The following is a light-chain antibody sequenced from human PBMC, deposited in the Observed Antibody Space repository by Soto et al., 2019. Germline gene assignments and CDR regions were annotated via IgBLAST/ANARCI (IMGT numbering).Light chain of an antibody. V-gene: IGLV2-14*01. CDR1: SSDIGGYKY. Sequence: QSALTQPASVSGSLGQSITISCTGTSSDIGGYKYVSWYQQHPGKAPKLIIFEVSNRPSGVSDRFSGSNSGNTASLTISGLQAEDEADYYCTSYSIYRVPVFGGGTKVTVL. CDR2: EVS. CDR3: TSYSIYRVPV. J-gene: IGLJ3*02.